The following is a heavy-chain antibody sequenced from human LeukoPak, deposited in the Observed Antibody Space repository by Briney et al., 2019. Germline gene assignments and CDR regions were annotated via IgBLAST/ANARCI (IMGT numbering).Heavy chain of an antibody. D-gene: IGHD6-6*01. J-gene: IGHJ6*02. CDR3: ATSGTIAARTIRYYYGMDV. CDR1: GYTLNELS. V-gene: IGHV1-24*01. Sequence: ASVTVSCKVSGYTLNELSMHWVRQAPGKGREGMGGFYPEDGERIYAQKFQGRVTMTEDTSTDTAYMELSSLRSEDTAVYYCATSGTIAARTIRYYYGMDVWGQGTTVTVSS. CDR2: FYPEDGER.